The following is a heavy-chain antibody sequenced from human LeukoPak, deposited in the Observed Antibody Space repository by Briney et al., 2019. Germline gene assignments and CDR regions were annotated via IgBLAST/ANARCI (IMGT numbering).Heavy chain of an antibody. CDR3: AREGYSGHDFIY. V-gene: IGHV4-59*01. J-gene: IGHJ4*02. CDR2: IYHSGDT. Sequence: PPETLSLTCTVSGGSIGTYYWSWIRQPPGKGLEWIGYIYHSGDTKYNPSLKRRVTISVDTSKNQFSLRLRSVTAADTAVYYCAREGYSGHDFIYWGQGTLVTVSS. D-gene: IGHD5-12*01. CDR1: GGSIGTYY.